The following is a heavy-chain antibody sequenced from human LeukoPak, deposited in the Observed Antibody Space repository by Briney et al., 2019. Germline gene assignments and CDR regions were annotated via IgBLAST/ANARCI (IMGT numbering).Heavy chain of an antibody. D-gene: IGHD1-7*01. V-gene: IGHV3-23*01. J-gene: IGHJ6*03. CDR1: GFTFSSYA. Sequence: PGGSLRLSCAASGFTFSSYAMSWVRQAPGKGLEWVSAISGSGGSTYYADSVKGRFTISRDNSKNTLYLQMNSLRAEDTAVYYCAKTRTGTTYYYYYMDVWGKGTTVTVSS. CDR3: AKTRTGTTYYYYYMDV. CDR2: ISGSGGST.